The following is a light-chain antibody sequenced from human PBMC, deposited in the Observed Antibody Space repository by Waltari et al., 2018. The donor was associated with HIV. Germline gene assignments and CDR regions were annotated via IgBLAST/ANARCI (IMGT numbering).Light chain of an antibody. J-gene: IGKJ4*01. CDR3: QQYYTLRST. CDR2: WAS. Sequence: DIVMTQSPDSLAVSLGARATVTCTSSRTVLYNRNYCAWYQQKPGQAPKVLIYWASTRAFGVPDRFSGSGSGTDFSLTSSRVQADDVAIYYCQQYYTLRSTFGGGTKIEI. V-gene: IGKV4-1*01. CDR1: RTVLYNRNY.